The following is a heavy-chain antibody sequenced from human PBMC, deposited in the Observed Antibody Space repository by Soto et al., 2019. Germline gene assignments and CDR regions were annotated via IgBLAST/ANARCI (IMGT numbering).Heavy chain of an antibody. CDR3: ARTLVPDVPATAIYGTVYYFDY. CDR2: IDWDDDK. J-gene: IGHJ4*02. Sequence: SGPTLVNPTQTLTLTCTFSGFSLSTSGMCVSWIRQPPGKALEWLALIDWDDDKYYSTSLKTRLTISKDTSKNQVVLTMTSMDPVDTATYYCARTLVPDVPATAIYGTVYYFDYWGQGTLVTVSS. D-gene: IGHD2-2*01. V-gene: IGHV2-70*01. CDR1: GFSLSTSGMC.